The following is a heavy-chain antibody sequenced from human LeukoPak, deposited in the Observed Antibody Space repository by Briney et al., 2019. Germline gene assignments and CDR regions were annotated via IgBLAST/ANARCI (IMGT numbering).Heavy chain of an antibody. D-gene: IGHD2-2*01. CDR2: IYTSGST. J-gene: IGHJ5*02. Sequence: PSETLSLTCTVSGGSISSYFWNWIRQPAGKGLEWIGRIYTSGSTDYNPSLKSRVTMSVDTSKNQFSLKLSSVTAADTAVYYCASSSQGNWFDPWGQGTLVTVSS. CDR1: GGSISSYF. V-gene: IGHV4-4*07. CDR3: ASSSQGNWFDP.